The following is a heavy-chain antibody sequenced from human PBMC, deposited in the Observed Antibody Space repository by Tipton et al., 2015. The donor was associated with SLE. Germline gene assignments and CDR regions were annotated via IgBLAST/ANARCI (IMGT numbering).Heavy chain of an antibody. CDR2: IYYSGST. CDR1: GGSISSYY. D-gene: IGHD1-26*01. Sequence: TLSLTCTVSGGSISSYYWSWIRQPPGKGLEWIGYIYYSGSTNYNPSLKSRVTISVDTSKNQFSLKLSSVTAADTAVYYCAREVVGADDAFDIGGQGTMVTVSS. V-gene: IGHV4-59*01. J-gene: IGHJ3*02. CDR3: AREVVGADDAFDI.